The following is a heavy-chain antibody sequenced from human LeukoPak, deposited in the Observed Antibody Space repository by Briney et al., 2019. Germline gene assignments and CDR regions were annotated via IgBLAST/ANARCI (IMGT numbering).Heavy chain of an antibody. CDR1: GFTLSSYA. D-gene: IGHD6-19*01. V-gene: IGHV3-23*01. CDR2: ISGSGGST. J-gene: IGHJ4*02. CDR3: AKSRSQWLVRGLLDSLGY. Sequence: PGGSLRLSCAASGFTLSSYAMSWVRQAPGKGLEWVSAISGSGGSTYYADSVKGRFTISRDNSKNTLYLQMNSLRAEDTAVYYCAKSRSQWLVRGLLDSLGYWGQGTLVTVSS.